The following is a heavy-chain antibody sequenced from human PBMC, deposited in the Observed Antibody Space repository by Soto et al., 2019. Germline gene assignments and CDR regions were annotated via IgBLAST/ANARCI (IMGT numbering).Heavy chain of an antibody. CDR3: AASYGSGYRAFDS. CDR2: INPIVSMS. V-gene: IGHV1-69*02. CDR1: GDTFSFYT. D-gene: IGHD3-10*01. J-gene: IGHJ4*02. Sequence: QVQLVQSGTEVKKPGSSVKVSCKASGDTFSFYTINWVRQAPGLGLEWVGRINPIVSMSNYAQKFQGRVSMTADQSTSTAYMELRSLRSDDTAMYFCAASYGSGYRAFDSWGQGALVIVSS.